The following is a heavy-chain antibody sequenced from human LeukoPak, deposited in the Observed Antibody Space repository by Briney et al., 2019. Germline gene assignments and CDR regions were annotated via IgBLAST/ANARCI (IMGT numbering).Heavy chain of an antibody. CDR3: AREPLYCSSTSCYSINWFDP. J-gene: IGHJ5*02. D-gene: IGHD2-2*01. CDR2: VHYTGST. Sequence: SETLSLTCTVSGGSINSYYWSWIRQPPGKGLECIGYVHYTGSTNYNPSLKSRVTISVDTSKNQFSLKLSSVTAADTAVYYCAREPLYCSSTSCYSINWFDPWGQGTLVTVSS. CDR1: GGSINSYY. V-gene: IGHV4-59*12.